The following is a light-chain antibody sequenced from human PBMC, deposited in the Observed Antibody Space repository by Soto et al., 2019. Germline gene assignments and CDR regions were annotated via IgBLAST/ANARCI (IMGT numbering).Light chain of an antibody. CDR3: QQSYSSLYT. V-gene: IGKV1-39*01. CDR1: QIINTY. J-gene: IGKJ2*01. Sequence: DIQMTQSPSSLSASVGDRVTITCRASQIINTYLNWYQQKPGKPPKLLIFGVSSLRSGVPSRFSGTGSGTDFTLTINSLQPDDFATYYCQQSYSSLYTFGQGTKLEIK. CDR2: GVS.